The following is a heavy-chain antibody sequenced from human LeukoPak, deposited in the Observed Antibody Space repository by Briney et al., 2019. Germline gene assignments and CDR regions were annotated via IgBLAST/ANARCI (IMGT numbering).Heavy chain of an antibody. D-gene: IGHD6-19*01. CDR2: ISGSGGSI. Sequence: AGGSLRLSCAASGFTFSSYAMSWVRQAPGKGLEWVSAISGSGGSIYYADSVKGRFTISRDNSKNTLYLQMNSLRAEDTAIYYCARDNIAVADKYDYWGQGTLVTVSS. CDR3: ARDNIAVADKYDY. J-gene: IGHJ4*02. CDR1: GFTFSSYA. V-gene: IGHV3-23*01.